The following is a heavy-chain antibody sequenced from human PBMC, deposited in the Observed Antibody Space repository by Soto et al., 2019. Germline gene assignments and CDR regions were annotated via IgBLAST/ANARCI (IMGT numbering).Heavy chain of an antibody. CDR1: VGSIKSYY. J-gene: IGHJ4*02. D-gene: IGHD4-17*01. CDR2: IYYSGST. CDR3: ARRYGDQLDY. V-gene: IGHV4-59*01. Sequence: SESLSLTCAVSVGSIKSYYWSWIRQPPGKGLEWIGYIYYSGSTNYNPSLKSRVTISVDTSKNQFSLKLSSVTAADTDVYYCARRYGDQLDYWGQGTLVTVSS.